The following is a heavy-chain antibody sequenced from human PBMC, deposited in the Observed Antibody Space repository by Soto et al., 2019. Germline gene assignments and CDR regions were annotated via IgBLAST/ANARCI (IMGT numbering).Heavy chain of an antibody. J-gene: IGHJ6*02. CDR3: ARDRYSYYDFWSGSLPYYYYGMDV. D-gene: IGHD3-3*01. Sequence: TGGSLRLSCAASGFTFSSYWMSWVRQAPGKGLERVANIKQDGSEKYYVDSVKGRFTISRDNAKNSLYLQKDSLRAEDTAVYYCARDRYSYYDFWSGSLPYYYYGMDVWGQGTTVTVSS. V-gene: IGHV3-7*01. CDR2: IKQDGSEK. CDR1: GFTFSSYW.